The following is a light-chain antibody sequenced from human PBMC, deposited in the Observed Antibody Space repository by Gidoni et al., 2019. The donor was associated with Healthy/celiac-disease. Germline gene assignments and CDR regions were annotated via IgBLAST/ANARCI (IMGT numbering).Light chain of an antibody. CDR1: QSVSSN. CDR3: QQYNNWPIT. CDR2: GAS. Sequence: TLFVSPGERATLSCRASQSVSSNLAWYQQKPGQAPRLLIYGASTRATGIPARFSGSGSGTEFTLTISSLQSEDFAVYYCQQYNNWPITFGQGTRLEIK. V-gene: IGKV3-15*01. J-gene: IGKJ5*01.